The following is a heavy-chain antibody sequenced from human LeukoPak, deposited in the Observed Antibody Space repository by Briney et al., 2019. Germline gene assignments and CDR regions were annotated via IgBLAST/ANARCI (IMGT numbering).Heavy chain of an antibody. J-gene: IGHJ5*02. CDR2: ISTTSTYT. CDR3: ARDWYCSSSICYTDRNWFDP. CDR1: GFTFSDYY. D-gene: IGHD2-2*02. V-gene: IGHV3-11*05. Sequence: GGSLRLSCAASGFTFSDYYMSWIRQAPGKGLEWVAYISTTSTYTDYADSVKGRFSISRDNAKNLLFLQMNSLRPEDTAVYYCARDWYCSSSICYTDRNWFDPWGQGTLVTVSS.